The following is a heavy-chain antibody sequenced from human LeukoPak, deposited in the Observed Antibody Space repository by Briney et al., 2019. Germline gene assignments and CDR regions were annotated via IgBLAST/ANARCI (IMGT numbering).Heavy chain of an antibody. CDR1: GGSFSGYY. CDR3: ARGVAADPCDY. J-gene: IGHJ4*02. Sequence: NASETLSLTCAVYGGSFSGYYWSWIRQPPGKGLEWIGEINHSGSTNYNPSLKSRVTISVDTSKNQFSLKLSSVTAADTAVYYCARGVAADPCDYWGQGTLVTVSS. V-gene: IGHV4-34*01. D-gene: IGHD6-13*01. CDR2: INHSGST.